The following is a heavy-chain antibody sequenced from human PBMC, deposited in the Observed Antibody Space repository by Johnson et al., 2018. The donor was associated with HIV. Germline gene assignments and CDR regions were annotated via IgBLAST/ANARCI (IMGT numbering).Heavy chain of an antibody. CDR2: FTLDGDRT. CDR1: GFTFDDYA. J-gene: IGHJ3*02. Sequence: VQLVESGGGVVRPGGSLRLSCAASGFTFDDYAMNWVRQAPGKGLEWVSGFTLDGDRTAYADSVKGRFPISRDNAKKSLYVQMNSLRAEDTALYYCARERRSTNTWYVRDAFDIWGQGTMVTVSS. V-gene: IGHV3-20*04. CDR3: ARERRSTNTWYVRDAFDI. D-gene: IGHD2-2*01.